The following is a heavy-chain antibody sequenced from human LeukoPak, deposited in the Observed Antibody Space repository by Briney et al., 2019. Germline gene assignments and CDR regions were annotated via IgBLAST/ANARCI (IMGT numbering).Heavy chain of an antibody. Sequence: GASVKVSCKASGYTFTGYYIHWVRQAPGQGLELMGWIDPSSGDTNYAQKFQGRVTMTRDTSISTAYMELNSLISDDTAVFYCARNSEGYSSSWYPDYWGQGTVVTVSS. J-gene: IGHJ4*02. CDR2: IDPSSGDT. CDR3: ARNSEGYSSSWYPDY. CDR1: GYTFTGYY. D-gene: IGHD6-13*01. V-gene: IGHV1-2*02.